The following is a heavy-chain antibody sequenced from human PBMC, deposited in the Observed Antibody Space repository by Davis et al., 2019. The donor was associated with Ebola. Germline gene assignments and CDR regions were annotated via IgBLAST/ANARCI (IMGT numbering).Heavy chain of an antibody. CDR1: GFTFSNHA. CDR3: ARAGFDEVLDY. V-gene: IGHV3-30*04. J-gene: IGHJ4*02. CDR2: TSHNERER. D-gene: IGHD3-3*01. Sequence: PGGSLRLSCVASGFTFSNHAMHWVRQAPGKGLEWVAVTSHNERERFYGESVQGRFTISRYNSENVLYLQMNSLTADDTSVYYCARAGFDEVLDYWGQGTPVTVSS.